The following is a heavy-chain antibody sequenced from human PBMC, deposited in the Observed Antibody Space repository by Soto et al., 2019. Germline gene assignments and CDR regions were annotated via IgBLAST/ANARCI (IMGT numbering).Heavy chain of an antibody. V-gene: IGHV4-31*01. CDR3: ARVQLDDYGDPRDFDY. J-gene: IGHJ4*02. D-gene: IGHD4-17*01. CDR2: IYYSGST. Sequence: QVQLQESGPGLVKPSQTLSLTCTVSGGSISSGGYYWSWIRQHPGKGLEWIGYIYYSGSTYYNLSLKSQVTISVDTSKNQFSLKLSSVTAADTAVYYCARVQLDDYGDPRDFDYWGQGTLVTVSS. CDR1: GGSISSGGYY.